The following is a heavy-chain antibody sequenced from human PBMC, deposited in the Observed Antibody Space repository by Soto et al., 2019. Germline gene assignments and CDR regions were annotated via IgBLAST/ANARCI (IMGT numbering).Heavy chain of an antibody. D-gene: IGHD2-15*01. V-gene: IGHV1-69*02. Sequence: QVQLVQSWAEVKKPGSSVKVSCKASGGTFSIYTISWVRQAPGHGLEWVGRIIPFLGIANYAQNFQGRVTITAEKSTSTAYMELSSLRSEDTAVYYCARLWADEGTRSCSGDSCCSEDWGQGTLVTVS. J-gene: IGHJ4*02. CDR3: ARLWADEGTRSCSGDSCCSED. CDR2: IIPFLGIA. CDR1: GGTFSIYT.